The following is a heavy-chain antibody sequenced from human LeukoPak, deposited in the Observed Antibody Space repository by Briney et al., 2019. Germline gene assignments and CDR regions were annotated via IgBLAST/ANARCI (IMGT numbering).Heavy chain of an antibody. D-gene: IGHD3-3*01. V-gene: IGHV1-18*01. CDR3: ARGRYDFWSGDSDPDSFDI. CDR2: ISAYNGNT. Sequence: ASVRVSCKASGYTFTSYAINWVRQAPGQGLEWMGWISAYNGNTNYAQKLQGRVTMTTDTSTSTAYMELRSLRSDDTAVYYCARGRYDFWSGDSDPDSFDIWGQGTRVAVSS. CDR1: GYTFTSYA. J-gene: IGHJ3*02.